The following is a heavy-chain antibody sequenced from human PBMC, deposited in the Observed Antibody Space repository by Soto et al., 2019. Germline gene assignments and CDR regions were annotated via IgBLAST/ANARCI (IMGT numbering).Heavy chain of an antibody. CDR1: GDSVSSNSAA. CDR2: TYYRSKWNS. V-gene: IGHV6-1*01. J-gene: IGHJ1*01. Sequence: SQTLSLTCAISGDSVSSNSAAWSWIRQSPSRGLEWLGRTYYRSKWNSNYAVSVKGRVTINPDTSKNQFSLQLNSVPPADTAVYYCARDEGGPWGQGTLVTVSS. CDR3: ARDEGGP.